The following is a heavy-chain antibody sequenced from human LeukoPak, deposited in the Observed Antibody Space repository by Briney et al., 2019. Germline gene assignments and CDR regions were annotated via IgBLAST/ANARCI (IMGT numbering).Heavy chain of an antibody. J-gene: IGHJ4*02. V-gene: IGHV3-66*01. Sequence: GGSLRLSCAASGFTVSSNYMSWVRQAPGKGLEWVSVIYSGGSTYYADSVKGRFTISRDNSKNTLYLQMSSLRAEDTAVYYRARDKSGGSYHFDYWGQGTLVTVSS. CDR2: IYSGGST. CDR3: ARDKSGGSYHFDY. CDR1: GFTVSSNY. D-gene: IGHD1-26*01.